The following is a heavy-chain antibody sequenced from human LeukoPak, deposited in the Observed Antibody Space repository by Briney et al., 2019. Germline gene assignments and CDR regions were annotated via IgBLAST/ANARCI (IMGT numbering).Heavy chain of an antibody. V-gene: IGHV4-39*01. CDR2: LYYSGNT. CDR3: ARQLHYYSNGFYYDSIDY. D-gene: IGHD3-22*01. Sequence: SETLSLTCTVSGASISGSGYYWGWIRQPPGKGLEWIGSLYYSGNTHYNPSLKSRVTMSVDTSKNQFSLRVNSVTAADTAVYYCARQLHYYSNGFYYDSIDYWGQGSLVTVSS. J-gene: IGHJ4*02. CDR1: GASISGSGYY.